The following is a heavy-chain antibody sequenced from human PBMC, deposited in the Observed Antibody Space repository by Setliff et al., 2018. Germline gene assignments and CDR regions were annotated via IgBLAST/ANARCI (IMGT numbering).Heavy chain of an antibody. CDR2: MRHKAAGYST. CDR3: VRDSGKFPFDF. Sequence: GGSLRLSCTASGFTFSNAWMSWVRQAPGKGLEWIGRMRHKAAGYSTEYAPSVRGRFSVSRDDSKNSFYLQMTSLTTEDTAVYYCVRDSGKFPFDFWGQGTLVTVSS. V-gene: IGHV3-72*01. CDR1: GFTFSNAW. J-gene: IGHJ4*02. D-gene: IGHD1-26*01.